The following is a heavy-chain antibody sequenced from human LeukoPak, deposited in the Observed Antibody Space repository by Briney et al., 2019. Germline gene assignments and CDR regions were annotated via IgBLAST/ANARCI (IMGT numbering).Heavy chain of an antibody. CDR2: INSDGSST. J-gene: IGHJ6*02. D-gene: IGHD5-12*01. CDR1: GFTFSSYW. V-gene: IGHV3-74*01. Sequence: PGGSLRLSCAASGFTFSSYWMHWVRQAPGKGLVWVSGINSDGSSTTYADSVKGRFTISRDNSKNTLHLQMSSLRPEDTAVYYCVKDSGGLPIYGMDVWGQGTTVIVSS. CDR3: VKDSGGLPIYGMDV.